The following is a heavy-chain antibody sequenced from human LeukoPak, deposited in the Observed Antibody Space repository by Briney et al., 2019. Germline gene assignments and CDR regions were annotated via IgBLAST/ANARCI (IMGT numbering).Heavy chain of an antibody. CDR3: PKDGGGLPLPGPFDY. V-gene: IGHV3-30*18. J-gene: IGHJ4*02. Sequence: PGGSLRLSCAASGFTFSSYGIHWVRQAAGKGLDGVAVVSYDGSNKYYADSVKGRFTISRDHSKDTVYLQMNSLRAHDTAVYYCPKDGGGLPLPGPFDYWAQGPRVPVSS. CDR2: VSYDGSNK. D-gene: IGHD3-16*01. CDR1: GFTFSSYG.